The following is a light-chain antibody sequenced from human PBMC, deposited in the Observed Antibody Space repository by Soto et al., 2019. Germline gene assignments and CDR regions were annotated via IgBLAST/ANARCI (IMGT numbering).Light chain of an antibody. CDR1: QTISSW. Sequence: DIQMTQSPSTLSGSVGDRVTITCRASQTISSWLAWYQQKPGKAPKLLIYKASTLKSGVTSRFSGSGPGTEFTLTISSLQPDDFATYDCQHYNSYSEAFGQGTKVDLK. CDR2: KAS. CDR3: QHYNSYSEA. J-gene: IGKJ1*01. V-gene: IGKV1-5*03.